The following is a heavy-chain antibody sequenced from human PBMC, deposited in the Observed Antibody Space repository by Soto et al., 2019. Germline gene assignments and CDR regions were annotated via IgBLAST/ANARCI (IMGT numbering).Heavy chain of an antibody. Sequence: LGLSCEASGFSFGSYTMNWVRQAPVKGLEWVSFISGRGTTTYYADSVKGRFTVSRDNAKNSLSLEVNSLRDEDTAVYYCARLGYCSSATCKYYFYYYGMDVWGQGTTGTVSS. CDR1: GFSFGSYT. CDR3: ARLGYCSSATCKYYFYYYGMDV. D-gene: IGHD2-2*01. J-gene: IGHJ6*02. CDR2: ISGRGTTT. V-gene: IGHV3-48*02.